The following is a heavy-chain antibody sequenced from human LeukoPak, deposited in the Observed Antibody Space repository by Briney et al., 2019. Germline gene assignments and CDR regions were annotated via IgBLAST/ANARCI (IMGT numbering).Heavy chain of an antibody. J-gene: IGHJ5*02. CDR2: FYHSGGT. CDR1: GGSVSSYY. D-gene: IGHD6-19*01. V-gene: IGHV4-59*02. Sequence: SETLSLTCTVSGGSVSSYYWNWIRQPPGKGLEWIGFFYHSGGTHYNPSLKSRVTMSLDASKHQLSLNLNSVTAADTAVYYCARGYSSGWNGRVSFDPWGQGTLVIVSS. CDR3: ARGYSSGWNGRVSFDP.